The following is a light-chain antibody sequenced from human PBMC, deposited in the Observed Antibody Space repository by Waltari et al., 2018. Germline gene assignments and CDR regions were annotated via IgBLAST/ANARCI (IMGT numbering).Light chain of an antibody. J-gene: IGLJ2*01. V-gene: IGLV3-21*02. CDR3: QVWDSDSDRHVL. CDR2: DDS. Sequence: SFVLTQPPSVTVAPGQTARITCGGKNLGGKSVHWYQQQPGQAPGLVVYDDSGRASGIPHRFSGFNSGDAATLSISGVEAGDEADFYCQVWDSDSDRHVLFGGGTKLTVL. CDR1: NLGGKS.